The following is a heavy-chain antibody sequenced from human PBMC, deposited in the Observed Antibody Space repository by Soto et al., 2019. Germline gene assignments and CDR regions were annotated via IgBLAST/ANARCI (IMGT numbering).Heavy chain of an antibody. V-gene: IGHV4-59*01. D-gene: IGHD2-15*01. CDR2: IYYSGST. J-gene: IGHJ1*01. CDR1: GGSISSYY. Sequence: QVQLQESGPGLMKPSETLSLTCTVSGGSISSYYWSWIRQPPGKGLEWIGYIYYSGSTNYNPSLKSRVTISVDTSKNQFSLKLSSVTAADTAVYYCAREPLGYCSGGSCPGYFQHWGQGTLVTVSS. CDR3: AREPLGYCSGGSCPGYFQH.